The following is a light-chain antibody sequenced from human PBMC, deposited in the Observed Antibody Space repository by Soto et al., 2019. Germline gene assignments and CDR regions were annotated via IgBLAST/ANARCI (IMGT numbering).Light chain of an antibody. CDR2: AAS. CDR1: QSISSY. CDR3: QPSYSTPFT. Sequence: DIQMTQSPSSLSASVGDRVTITCRASQSISSYLTWYQQKPGKAPKLLIYAASSLQSGVTSRFSGSGSGTDFTLTISSLQPEDFATYYCQPSYSTPFTFGPGTKVDIK. V-gene: IGKV1-39*01. J-gene: IGKJ3*01.